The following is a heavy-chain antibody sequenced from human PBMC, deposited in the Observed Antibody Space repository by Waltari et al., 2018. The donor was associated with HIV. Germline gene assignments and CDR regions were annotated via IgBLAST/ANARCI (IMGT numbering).Heavy chain of an antibody. CDR3: AKAPHHYDSSGPVY. CDR2: IRYDGTNK. CDR1: FTFSNYG. D-gene: IGHD3-22*01. Sequence: FTFSNYGMYWVRQAPGKGLQWVAFIRYDGTNKYYADSVKGRFIISRDNSKNTLSLQMHSLRAEDTAVYYCAKAPHHYDSSGPVYWGQGTLVTVSS. J-gene: IGHJ4*02. V-gene: IGHV3-30*02.